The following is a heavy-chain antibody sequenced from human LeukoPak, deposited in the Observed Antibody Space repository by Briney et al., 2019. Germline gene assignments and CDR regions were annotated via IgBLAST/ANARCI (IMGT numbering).Heavy chain of an antibody. CDR2: ISASGGST. D-gene: IGHD3-10*01. CDR3: AKDRRDEAYGSGGADYFDY. J-gene: IGHJ4*02. CDR1: GFTVSTYT. Sequence: GGSLSLSCAASGFTVSTYTMRWVRRVRGGGLEGVAGISASGGSTYYADSVKDRFTISRDNSKTTLNLQMNSLRAEDTAVYYCAKDRRDEAYGSGGADYFDYWGQGALVTVSS. V-gene: IGHV3-23*01.